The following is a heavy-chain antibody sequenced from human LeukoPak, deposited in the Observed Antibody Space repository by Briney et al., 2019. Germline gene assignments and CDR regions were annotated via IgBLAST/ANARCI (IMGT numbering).Heavy chain of an antibody. V-gene: IGHV3-66*02. Sequence: GGSLRLSCAASGFTVSSNYMSWVRQAPGKGLEWVSVIYSGGSTYYADSVKGRFTISRDSSKNTLHPQMNSLRAEDTAVYYCARVTTLGARIIDYWGQGTLVTVSS. CDR1: GFTVSSNY. D-gene: IGHD1-26*01. CDR3: ARVTTLGARIIDY. CDR2: IYSGGST. J-gene: IGHJ4*02.